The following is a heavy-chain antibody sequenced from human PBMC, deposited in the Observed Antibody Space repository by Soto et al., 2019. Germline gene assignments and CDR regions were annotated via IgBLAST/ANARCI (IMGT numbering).Heavy chain of an antibody. Sequence: GSLRLSCAASGFTFSSYAMSWVRQAPGKGLEWVSAISGSGGSTYYADSVKGRFTISRDSSKNTLYLQMNSLRVEDTAVYYCVRVVAAAGTWGQGALVTVSS. CDR2: ISGSGGST. J-gene: IGHJ5*02. V-gene: IGHV3-23*01. CDR3: VRVVAAAGT. CDR1: GFTFSSYA. D-gene: IGHD6-13*01.